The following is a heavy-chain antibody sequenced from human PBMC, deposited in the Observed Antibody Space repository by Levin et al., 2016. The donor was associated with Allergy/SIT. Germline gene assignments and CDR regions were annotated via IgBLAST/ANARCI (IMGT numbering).Heavy chain of an antibody. CDR1: GLSIARSSDF. CDR3: ARQGGSGSSGSYDY. Sequence: SETLSLTCSVSGLSIARSSDFWAWIRQTPGKGLEWIATIYYSGTLIYYNPSLESRVTISVDPSKNQVSLELSSVTAADTATYYCARQGGSGSSGSYDYWGQGILVTVSS. J-gene: IGHJ4*02. V-gene: IGHV4-39*01. D-gene: IGHD1-26*01. CDR2: IYYSGTLI.